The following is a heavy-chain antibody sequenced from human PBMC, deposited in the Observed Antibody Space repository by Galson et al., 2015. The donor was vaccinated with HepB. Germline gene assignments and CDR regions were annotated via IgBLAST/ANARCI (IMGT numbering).Heavy chain of an antibody. J-gene: IGHJ4*02. Sequence: SLRLSCAASGFTFSSYSMNWVRQAPGKGLEWVSYISSSSSTIYYADSVKGRFTISRDNAKNSLYLQMNSLRAEDTAVYYCARWYYYDSSGYYGTPEHWGQGTLVTVSS. V-gene: IGHV3-48*01. CDR1: GFTFSSYS. D-gene: IGHD3-22*01. CDR2: ISSSSSTI. CDR3: ARWYYYDSSGYYGTPEH.